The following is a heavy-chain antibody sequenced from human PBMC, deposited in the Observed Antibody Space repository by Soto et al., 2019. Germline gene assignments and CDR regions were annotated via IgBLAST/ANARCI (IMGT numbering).Heavy chain of an antibody. V-gene: IGHV4-39*01. Sequence: PSETLSPTCTVSGSSINSSGYYWGWIRQPPGKGLEWIGSMFYGVSTYYNPSLKSRVTVSVDTSKNQFSLNLRSVTAADTAVYYCARLPSWHLVDYWGQGTLVTVSS. D-gene: IGHD3-3*02. CDR2: MFYGVST. CDR3: ARLPSWHLVDY. J-gene: IGHJ4*02. CDR1: GSSINSSGYY.